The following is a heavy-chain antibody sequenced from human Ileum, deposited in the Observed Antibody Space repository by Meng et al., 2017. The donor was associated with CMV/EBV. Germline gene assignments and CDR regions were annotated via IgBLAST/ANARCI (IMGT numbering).Heavy chain of an antibody. J-gene: IGHJ5*02. CDR2: IYWDDDK. D-gene: IGHD1-26*01. CDR3: AHRRGVGTTNWFDP. Sequence: SGLSLSTTGVGVGWIRQPPGKALEWLALIYWDDDKRYSPSLKSRITITKDISKSRVVLTMTNMDPVDTATYYCAHRRGVGTTNWFDPWGQGTLVTVSS. V-gene: IGHV2-5*02. CDR1: GLSLSTTGVG.